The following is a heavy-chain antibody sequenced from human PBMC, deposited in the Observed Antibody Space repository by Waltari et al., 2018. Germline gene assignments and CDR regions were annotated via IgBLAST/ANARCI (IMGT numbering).Heavy chain of an antibody. Sequence: VPGFTFSNYWMSWVRQAPGKGLEWVANIKQDGSEKYYVDSVKGRFTISRDNARNSLYLQMNSLRAEDTAVYYCAREAGRWSYWGQGTLVTVSS. J-gene: IGHJ4*02. CDR2: IKQDGSEK. CDR1: GFTFSNYW. D-gene: IGHD3-10*01. V-gene: IGHV3-7*03. CDR3: AREAGRWSY.